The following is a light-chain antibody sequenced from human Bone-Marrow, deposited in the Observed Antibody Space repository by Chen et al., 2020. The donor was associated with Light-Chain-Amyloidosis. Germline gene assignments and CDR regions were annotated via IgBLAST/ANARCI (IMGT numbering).Light chain of an antibody. V-gene: IGLV3-25*03. CDR2: RDT. Sequence: SYELTQPPSVSVSPGQTARITCSGDDLPTKYAYWYQQKPGQAPVLVIHRDTERPSGISVRFSGSSSGTTATLTISGVQAEDEADYHCQSADSSGTYEVIFGGGTKLIVL. J-gene: IGLJ2*01. CDR1: DLPTKY. CDR3: QSADSSGTYEVI.